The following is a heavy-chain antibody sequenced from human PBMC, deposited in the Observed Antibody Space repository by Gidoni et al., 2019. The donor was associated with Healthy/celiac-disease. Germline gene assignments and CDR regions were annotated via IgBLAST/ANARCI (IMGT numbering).Heavy chain of an antibody. J-gene: IGHJ4*02. CDR2: IYYSGST. D-gene: IGHD4-17*01. V-gene: IGHV4-31*03. CDR3: ARGMDDYGVNYFDY. CDR1: GGSSSSGGYY. Sequence: QVKLQESGQGLAKPAQNLSLNCSVSGGSSSSGGYYWSWIRQHPGKGLEWIGYIYYSGSTYYNPSLKSRVTISVDTSKNQFSLKLSSVTAADTAVYYCARGMDDYGVNYFDYWGQGTLVTVSS.